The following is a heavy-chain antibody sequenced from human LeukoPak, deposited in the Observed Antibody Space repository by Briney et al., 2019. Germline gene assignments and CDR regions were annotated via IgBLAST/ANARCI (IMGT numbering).Heavy chain of an antibody. V-gene: IGHV4-4*07. CDR3: AKAGGGTFDP. CDR2: IYNDGST. CDR1: GAHIYNFY. D-gene: IGHD3-16*01. J-gene: IGHJ5*02. Sequence: NPSETLSLTCTVSGAHIYNFYWSWLRQPAGKGLEWIGHIYNDGSTKYNPSLKSRVTLSADVSKDQFSLNLTSVTAADTAVYCCAKAGGGTFDPWGPGTLVIVSS.